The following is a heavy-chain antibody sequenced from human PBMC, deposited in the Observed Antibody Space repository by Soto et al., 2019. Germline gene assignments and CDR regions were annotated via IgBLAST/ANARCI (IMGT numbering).Heavy chain of an antibody. Sequence: PSETLSLTCTFFGGSISSSYWNLIRQPPGKGLEWIGYIYYSGSTNYNPSLKSRITISVDTSKNQFSLKLSSVTAADTAVYYCARNSVGQAARPWYFDYWGQGTLVTVSS. D-gene: IGHD6-6*01. V-gene: IGHV4-59*12. J-gene: IGHJ4*02. CDR3: ARNSVGQAARPWYFDY. CDR1: GGSISSSY. CDR2: IYYSGST.